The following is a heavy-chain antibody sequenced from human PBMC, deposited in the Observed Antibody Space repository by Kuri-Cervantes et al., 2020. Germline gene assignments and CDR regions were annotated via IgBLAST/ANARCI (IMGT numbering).Heavy chain of an antibody. CDR2: IDSGSYTM. CDR1: GFTFDDYA. D-gene: IGHD1-1*01. CDR3: ARDIYNIDY. Sequence: GESLKISCAASGFTFDDYAMHWVRQAPGKGLEWVSYIDSGSYTMYYADSVKGRFTISRDNAKNSLFLQIDSLRDEDTAIYYCARDIYNIDYWGQGTLVTVSS. J-gene: IGHJ4*02. V-gene: IGHV3-48*02.